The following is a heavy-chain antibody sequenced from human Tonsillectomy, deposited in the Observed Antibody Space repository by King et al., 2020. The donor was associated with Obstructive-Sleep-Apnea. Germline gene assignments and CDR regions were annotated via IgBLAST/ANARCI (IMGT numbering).Heavy chain of an antibody. D-gene: IGHD1-14*01. CDR3: AKEPEY. J-gene: IGHJ4*02. Sequence: VQLVESGRGLVQPGGSLRLSCAASGFNFGNYGMSWVRQAPGKGLEWVSIISRSGDSTYYGDSVKGRFIISRDNSKSTLYLQMNSLRVEDTAVYYCAKEPEYWGQGTLVIVSS. V-gene: IGHV3-23*04. CDR1: GFNFGNYG. CDR2: ISRSGDST.